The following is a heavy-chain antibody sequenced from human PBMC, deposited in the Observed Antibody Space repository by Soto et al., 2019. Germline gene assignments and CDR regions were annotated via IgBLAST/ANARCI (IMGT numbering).Heavy chain of an antibody. CDR1: GFAFSSYA. D-gene: IGHD1-26*01. CDR3: AKDFSSLGIVGAPDAFDI. CDR2: ISGSGGST. Sequence: GGSLRLSCAASGFAFSSYAMSWVRQAPGKGLEWVSAISGSGGSTYYADSVKGRFTISRDNSKNTLYLQMNSLRAEDTAVYYCAKDFSSLGIVGAPDAFDIWGQGTMVTVSS. J-gene: IGHJ3*02. V-gene: IGHV3-23*01.